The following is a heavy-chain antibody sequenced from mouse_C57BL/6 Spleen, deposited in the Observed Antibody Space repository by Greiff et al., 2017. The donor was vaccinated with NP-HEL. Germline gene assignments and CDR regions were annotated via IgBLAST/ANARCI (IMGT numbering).Heavy chain of an antibody. Sequence: EVHLVESGGGLVKPGGSLKLSCAASGFTFSSYTMSWVRQTPEKRLEWVATISGGGGNTYYPDSVKGRFTISRDNAKNTLYLQMSSLRSEDTALYYCARAGDVSYWYFDVWGTGTTVTVSS. CDR3: ARAGDVSYWYFDV. CDR1: GFTFSSYT. V-gene: IGHV5-9*01. J-gene: IGHJ1*03. D-gene: IGHD3-3*01. CDR2: ISGGGGNT.